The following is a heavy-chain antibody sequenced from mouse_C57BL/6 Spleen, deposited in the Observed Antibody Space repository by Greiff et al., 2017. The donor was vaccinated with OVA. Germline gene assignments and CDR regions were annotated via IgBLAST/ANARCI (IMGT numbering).Heavy chain of an antibody. V-gene: IGHV5-4*01. D-gene: IGHD1-3*01. CDR1: GFTFSSYA. Sequence: EVQGVESGGGLVKPGGSLKLSCAASGFTFSSYAMSWVRQTPEKRLEWVATISDGGSYTYYPDNVKGRFTISRDNAKNNLYLQMSHLKSEDTAMYYCARDGSFNSYFDYWGQGTTLTVSS. J-gene: IGHJ2*01. CDR2: ISDGGSYT. CDR3: ARDGSFNSYFDY.